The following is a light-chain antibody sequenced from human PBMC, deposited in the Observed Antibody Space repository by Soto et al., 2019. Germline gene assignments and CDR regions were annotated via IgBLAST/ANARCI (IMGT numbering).Light chain of an antibody. CDR2: KAS. CDR1: QVISSW. CDR3: QQASSFPFT. V-gene: IGKV1-12*01. J-gene: IGKJ4*01. Sequence: DIQMTQSPSSVSASVGDRVTITCRASQVISSWLVWYQQKPGKAPKLLIYKASTLQSGVPSRFSGSASGTEFTLTISSVQPEDFATYYCQQASSFPFTFGGGTEVEIK.